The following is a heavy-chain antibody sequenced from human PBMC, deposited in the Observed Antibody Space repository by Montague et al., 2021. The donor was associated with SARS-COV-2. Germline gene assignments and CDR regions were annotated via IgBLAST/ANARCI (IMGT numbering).Heavy chain of an antibody. J-gene: IGHJ4*02. CDR2: VNPDGTRT. Sequence: LRLSCAASGFTFRNYWMEWVRQGPGKGLVWVSNVNPDGTRTNYADSAKGRVTISRDNAKNTLYLQIDSLTADDTAVYYCARGAFSNGLDKWGQGTLVTVSS. CDR1: GFTFRNYW. CDR3: ARGAFSNGLDK. V-gene: IGHV3-74*01. D-gene: IGHD6-19*01.